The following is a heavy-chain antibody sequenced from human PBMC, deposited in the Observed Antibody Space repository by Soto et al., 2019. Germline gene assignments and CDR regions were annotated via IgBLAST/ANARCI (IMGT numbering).Heavy chain of an antibody. CDR3: AREPMVRAAHGFDI. J-gene: IGHJ3*02. Sequence: QVQLVQSGAKVKKPGASVKVSCKASGYTFTGHYMHWVRQAPGQGLEWMGWINPNSVGTNYAQKFQGRVTVTRDTSITTSYMELSRLRSDATAVYYCAREPMVRAAHGFDIWGQGTIVTVSS. D-gene: IGHD3-10*01. V-gene: IGHV1-2*02. CDR1: GYTFTGHY. CDR2: INPNSVGT.